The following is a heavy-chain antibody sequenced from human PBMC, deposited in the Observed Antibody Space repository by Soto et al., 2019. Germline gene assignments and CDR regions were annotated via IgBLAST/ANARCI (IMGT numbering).Heavy chain of an antibody. J-gene: IGHJ4*02. Sequence: ASVKVSCKASGYTFTSYAMHWVRQAPGQRLEWMGWINAGNGNTKYSQKFQGRVTMTRNTSISTAYMELSSLRSEDTAVYYCASRITIFGVVIHTEDYSGQGTLVTVSS. CDR2: INAGNGNT. D-gene: IGHD3-3*01. CDR1: GYTFTSYA. V-gene: IGHV1-3*01. CDR3: ASRITIFGVVIHTEDY.